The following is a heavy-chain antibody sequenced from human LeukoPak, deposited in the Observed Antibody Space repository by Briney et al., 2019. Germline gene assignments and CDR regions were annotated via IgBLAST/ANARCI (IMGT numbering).Heavy chain of an antibody. CDR3: ARGDSSGWQGIDNFDY. D-gene: IGHD6-19*01. J-gene: IGHJ4*02. Sequence: PSETLSLTCAVYGGPFSGYYWSWIRQPPGKGLEWIGEINHSGSTYYNPSLKSRVTISVDTSKNQFSLKLSSVTAADTAVYYCARGDSSGWQGIDNFDYWGQGTVVTVSS. CDR2: INHSGST. V-gene: IGHV4-34*01. CDR1: GGPFSGYY.